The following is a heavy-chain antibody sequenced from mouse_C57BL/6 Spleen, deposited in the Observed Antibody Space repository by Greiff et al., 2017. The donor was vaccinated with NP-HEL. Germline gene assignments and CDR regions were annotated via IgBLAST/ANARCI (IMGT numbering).Heavy chain of an antibody. CDR1: GYTFTDYY. J-gene: IGHJ2*01. V-gene: IGHV1-75*01. CDR3: TRGSYGTLDY. D-gene: IGHD1-1*01. CDR2: IFPGSGST. Sequence: VQLQQSGPELVKPGASVKISCKASGYTFTDYYINWVKQRPGQGLEWIGWIFPGSGSTYYNEKFKGKATLTVDKPSSTAYMLLSSLTSEDSAVYFCTRGSYGTLDYWGQGTTLTVSS.